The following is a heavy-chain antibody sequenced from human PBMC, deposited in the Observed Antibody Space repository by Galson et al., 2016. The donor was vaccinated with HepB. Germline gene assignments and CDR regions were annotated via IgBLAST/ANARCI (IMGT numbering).Heavy chain of an antibody. CDR2: FDCDDSEK. CDR3: ATGTDFGGTRFFYGMEA. D-gene: IGHD3-16*01. J-gene: IGHJ6*04. V-gene: IGHV1-24*01. Sequence: SVKVSCKVSDYSLTDLCMHWVRQAPGRGLEWMGGFDCDDSEKIYAEKSKGRFIMTEDRSTDTAYMELNRLTPDDTAVYYCATGTDFGGTRFFYGMEAWGEGTSVTVSS. CDR1: DYSLTDLC.